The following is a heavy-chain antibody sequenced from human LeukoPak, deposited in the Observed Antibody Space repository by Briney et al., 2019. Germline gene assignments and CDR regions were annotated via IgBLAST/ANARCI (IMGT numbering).Heavy chain of an antibody. CDR2: ISGSGGST. J-gene: IGHJ6*03. D-gene: IGHD4-17*01. CDR3: AKQGVYGVPRGYYYYYMDV. Sequence: GGSLRLSCAASGFTFSSYGMSWVRQAPGKGLEWVSAISGSGGSTYYADSVKGRFTISRDNPKNTLYLQMNSLRAEDTAVYYCAKQGVYGVPRGYYYYYMDVWGKGTTVTISS. CDR1: GFTFSSYG. V-gene: IGHV3-23*01.